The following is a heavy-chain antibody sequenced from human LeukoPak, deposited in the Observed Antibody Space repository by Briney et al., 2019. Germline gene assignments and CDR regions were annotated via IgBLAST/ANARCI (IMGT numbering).Heavy chain of an antibody. CDR2: FDPEDGET. CDR1: GYTLTELS. CDR3: ATVPYCSSTSCYEYGMDV. V-gene: IGHV1-24*01. J-gene: IGHJ6*02. D-gene: IGHD2-2*01. Sequence: GASVKVSFKVSGYTLTELSMHWVRQAPGKGLGWMGGFDPEDGETIYAQKFQGRVTMTEDTSTDTAYMELSSLRSEDTAVYYCATVPYCSSTSCYEYGMDVWGQGTTVTVSS.